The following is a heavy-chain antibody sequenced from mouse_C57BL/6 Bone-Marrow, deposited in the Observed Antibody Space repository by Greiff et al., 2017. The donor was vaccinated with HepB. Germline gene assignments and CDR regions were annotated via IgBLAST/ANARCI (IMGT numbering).Heavy chain of an antibody. V-gene: IGHV5-16*01. CDR3: ARDRYYGLWYFDV. CDR1: GFTFSDYY. J-gene: IGHJ1*03. CDR2: INYDGSST. D-gene: IGHD1-1*01. Sequence: EVKLVESEGGLVQPGSSMKLSCTASGFTFSDYYMAWVRQVPEKGLEWVANINYDGSSTYYLDSLKSRFIISRDNAKNMLYLQMSSLKSEDTATYYCARDRYYGLWYFDVWGTGTTVTVSS.